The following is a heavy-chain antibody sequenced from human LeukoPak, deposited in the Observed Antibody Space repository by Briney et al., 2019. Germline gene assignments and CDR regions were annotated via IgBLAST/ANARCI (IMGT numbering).Heavy chain of an antibody. CDR3: ARDYQWSFDY. J-gene: IGHJ4*02. CDR1: EFTFSSYS. Sequence: GGSLRLSCAASEFTFSSYSMNWVRQAPGKGLEWVSYISRSNIISYADSVKGRFTISTDNAKNSLYLQMNSLRDEDTAVYYCARDYQWSFDYWGQGTLVTVSS. CDR2: ISRSNII. V-gene: IGHV3-48*02. D-gene: IGHD2-15*01.